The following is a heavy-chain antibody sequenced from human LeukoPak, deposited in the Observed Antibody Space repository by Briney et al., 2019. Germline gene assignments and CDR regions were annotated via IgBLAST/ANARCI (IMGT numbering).Heavy chain of an antibody. CDR3: AKAYYYGSGSYYYYYYYMDV. J-gene: IGHJ6*03. V-gene: IGHV3-23*01. Sequence: GGSLRLSCAASAFTFTSYGRSWVRQAPGKGLEWVSSISGSGGSTYYADSVKGRFTISRDNSKNTLYLQMNSLRAEDTAVYYCAKAYYYGSGSYYYYYYYMDVWGKGTTVTISS. D-gene: IGHD3-10*01. CDR2: ISGSGGST. CDR1: AFTFTSYG.